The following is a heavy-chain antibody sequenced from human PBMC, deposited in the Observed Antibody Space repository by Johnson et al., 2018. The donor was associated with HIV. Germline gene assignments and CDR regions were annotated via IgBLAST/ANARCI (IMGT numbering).Heavy chain of an antibody. V-gene: IGHV3-30*04. CDR1: EFTFSHFA. D-gene: IGHD6-13*01. CDR3: AKDLYSSSWTNDAFEI. CDR2: ISYNSGKK. J-gene: IGHJ3*02. Sequence: VHLVESGGGVVQPGRSLRIFCAVSEFTFSHFAMHWVRLAPGKGLQWVAVISYNSGKKYYADSVKGRFIISRDNSKNTLFLHMNSLRAEDTAVYHCAKDLYSSSWTNDAFEIWGQWTMVTVSS.